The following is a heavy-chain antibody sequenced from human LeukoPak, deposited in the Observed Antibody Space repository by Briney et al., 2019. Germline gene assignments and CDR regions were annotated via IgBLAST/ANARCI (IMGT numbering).Heavy chain of an antibody. V-gene: IGHV3-74*01. J-gene: IGHJ4*02. D-gene: IGHD3-10*01. CDR3: ARDRVNYFDY. Sequence: PGGSLRLSCAASGFTLSSYSMHWVRQAPGKGLVWVSRINNDGSFTFYADSVKGRFTISRDNAKKSLYLQMNSLRAEDTAVYYCARDRVNYFDYWGQGTLVTVSS. CDR1: GFTLSSYS. CDR2: INNDGSFT.